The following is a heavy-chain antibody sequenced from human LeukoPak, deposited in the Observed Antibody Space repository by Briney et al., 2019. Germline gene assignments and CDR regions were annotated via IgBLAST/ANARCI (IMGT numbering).Heavy chain of an antibody. J-gene: IGHJ4*02. V-gene: IGHV3-30*09. CDR1: GFTFSSYA. Sequence: GGSLRLSCAASGFTFSSYAMHWVRQAPGKGLEWVAVISYDGSNKYYADSVKGRFAISRDNSKNTLYLQMNSLRTEDTAVYYCARGNYDSSGYYYSAFDYWGQGTLVTVSS. CDR2: ISYDGSNK. CDR3: ARGNYDSSGYYYSAFDY. D-gene: IGHD3-22*01.